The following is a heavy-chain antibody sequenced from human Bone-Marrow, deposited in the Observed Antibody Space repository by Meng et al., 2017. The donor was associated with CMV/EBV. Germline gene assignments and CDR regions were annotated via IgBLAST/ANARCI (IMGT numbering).Heavy chain of an antibody. J-gene: IGHJ6*02. CDR1: GYTFPSYD. V-gene: IGHV1-8*01. Sequence: VAETVSCKASGYTFPSYDINWVRQATGQGLKWMGWMNPNSGNTGYAQKFQGRVTMTRNTSISTAYMELSSLRSEDTAVYYCARGKRGRTIFGVVIIVRPIYYYYGMDVWGQGTTVTVSS. CDR2: MNPNSGNT. CDR3: ARGKRGRTIFGVVIIVRPIYYYYGMDV. D-gene: IGHD3-3*01.